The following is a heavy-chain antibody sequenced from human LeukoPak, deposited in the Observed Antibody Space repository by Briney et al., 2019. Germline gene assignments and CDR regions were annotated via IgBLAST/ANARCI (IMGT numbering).Heavy chain of an antibody. J-gene: IGHJ3*02. CDR3: ARGYYDFWSAYSADAFDI. D-gene: IGHD3-3*01. Sequence: VASVKVSCKASGGTFSSYAISWVRQAPGQGLEWMGGIIPIFGTANYAQKFQGRVTMTRDTSISTAYMELSRLSSDYTAVYYCARGYYDFWSAYSADAFDIWGQGTAVTVSS. V-gene: IGHV1-69*05. CDR1: GGTFSSYA. CDR2: IIPIFGTA.